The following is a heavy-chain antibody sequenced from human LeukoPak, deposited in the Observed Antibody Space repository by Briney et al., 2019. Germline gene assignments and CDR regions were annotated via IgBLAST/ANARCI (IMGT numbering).Heavy chain of an antibody. CDR2: IKEDGTVK. V-gene: IGHV3-7*01. CDR3: ARFAAGGSYYYYMDV. Sequence: GGSLRLSCVVSGFNFNTYWMSWVRQAPGKGLERVANIKEDGTVKYYLDSVRGRFTISRDNAKNSLYLQMNSLRADDTAVYYCARFAAGGSYYYYMDVWGKGTTVTVSS. D-gene: IGHD6-25*01. CDR1: GFNFNTYW. J-gene: IGHJ6*03.